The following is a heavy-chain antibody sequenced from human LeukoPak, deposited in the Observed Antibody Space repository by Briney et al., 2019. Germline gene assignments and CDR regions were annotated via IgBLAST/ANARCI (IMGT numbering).Heavy chain of an antibody. D-gene: IGHD5-24*01. J-gene: IGHJ4*02. CDR1: GFTFSSYG. CDR2: IWYDGSNK. V-gene: IGHV3-33*01. Sequence: PGRSLRLSCAASGFTFSSYGMHWVRQAPGKGLEWVAVIWYDGSNKYYADSVKGRFTISRDNSKNTLYLQMNSLRAEDTAVYYCARSRWLRLTPFDYWGQGTLVTVSS. CDR3: ARSRWLRLTPFDY.